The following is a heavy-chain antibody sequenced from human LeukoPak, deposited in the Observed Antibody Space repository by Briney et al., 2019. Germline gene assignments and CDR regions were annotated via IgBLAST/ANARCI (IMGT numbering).Heavy chain of an antibody. Sequence: PGGSLRLSCAASGFTFSSYSMNWVRQAPGKGLEWVSSISSSSSYIYYADSVKGRFTISRDNAKNSLYLQMNSLRAEDTAVYYCARDSEGLTVTYFDYWGQGTLVTVSS. CDR2: ISSSSSYI. V-gene: IGHV3-21*01. D-gene: IGHD4-11*01. CDR3: ARDSEGLTVTYFDY. J-gene: IGHJ4*02. CDR1: GFTFSSYS.